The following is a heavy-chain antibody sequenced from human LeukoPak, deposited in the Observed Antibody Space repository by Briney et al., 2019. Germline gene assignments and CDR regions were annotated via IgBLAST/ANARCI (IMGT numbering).Heavy chain of an antibody. CDR3: AREGPGDCYDY. V-gene: IGHV4-34*01. D-gene: IGHD2-8*02. J-gene: IGHJ4*02. Sequence: SETLSLTCAVYGGSFSGYYWSWLRQPPGKGLEWIGEINHSGSTNYNPSLKSRVTISVDTSKNQYSLKLSSVTAADTAVYYCAREGPGDCYDYWGQGTLVTVSS. CDR1: GGSFSGYY. CDR2: INHSGST.